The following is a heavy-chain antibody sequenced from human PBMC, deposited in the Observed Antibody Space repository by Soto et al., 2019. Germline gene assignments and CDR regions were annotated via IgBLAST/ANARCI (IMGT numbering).Heavy chain of an antibody. V-gene: IGHV3-21*01. Sequence: GVLRLSCTASGFTFSEYSMSWVRQAPGKGLEWVSSITHSGTYVYYADSVKGRFTISRDSASNSLFLQMTSLRAEDTAVYHCARARGNDWYSDYWGQGTLVTVSS. CDR1: GFTFSEYS. CDR2: ITHSGTYV. CDR3: ARARGNDWYSDY. D-gene: IGHD5-12*01. J-gene: IGHJ4*02.